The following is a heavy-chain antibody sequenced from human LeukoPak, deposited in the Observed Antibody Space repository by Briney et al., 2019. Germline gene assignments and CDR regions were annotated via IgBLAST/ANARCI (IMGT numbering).Heavy chain of an antibody. CDR2: IHYSGST. V-gene: IGHV4-30-4*01. CDR3: AREITYYYDSSGYLDY. Sequence: SETLSLTCTVSGGSISSGDYYWSWIRQPPGKGLEWIGYIHYSGSTYYNPSLKSRVTISVDTSKNQFSLKLSSVTAADTAVYYCAREITYYYDSSGYLDYWGQGTLVTVSS. D-gene: IGHD3-22*01. J-gene: IGHJ4*02. CDR1: GGSISSGDYY.